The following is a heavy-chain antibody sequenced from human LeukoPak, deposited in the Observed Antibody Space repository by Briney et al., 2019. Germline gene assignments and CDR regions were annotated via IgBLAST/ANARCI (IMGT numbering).Heavy chain of an antibody. Sequence: SETLSLTCAVYGGSFSGYYWSWIRQPPGKGLEWIGEINHSGSTNYNPSLKSRVTISVDTSKNQFSLKLSSVTAADTAVYSYARGGVTPYFDYWGQGTLVTVSS. CDR2: INHSGST. CDR1: GGSFSGYY. D-gene: IGHD2-21*02. J-gene: IGHJ4*02. V-gene: IGHV4-34*01. CDR3: ARGGVTPYFDY.